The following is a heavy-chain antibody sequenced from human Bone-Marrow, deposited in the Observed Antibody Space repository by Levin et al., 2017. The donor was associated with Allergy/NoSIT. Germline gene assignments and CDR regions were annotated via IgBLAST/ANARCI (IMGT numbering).Heavy chain of an antibody. V-gene: IGHV3-9*01. CDR2: IMWNSARM. Sequence: QLGESLKISCEASGFTFNDFAMHWVRQIPGKGLEWVTGIMWNSARMDYADSVKGRFTISRDNGKKSLYLEMNALRVEDTALYYCVKDRSSVDNWNYGGPLESWGQGTLVTVSS. J-gene: IGHJ4*02. CDR1: GFTFNDFA. D-gene: IGHD1-7*01. CDR3: VKDRSSVDNWNYGGPLES.